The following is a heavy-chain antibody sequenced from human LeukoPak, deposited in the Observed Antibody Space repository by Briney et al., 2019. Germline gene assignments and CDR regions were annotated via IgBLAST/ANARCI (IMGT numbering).Heavy chain of an antibody. J-gene: IGHJ4*02. V-gene: IGHV3-48*03. D-gene: IGHD6-13*01. CDR3: ARDRGAAADY. CDR2: ISSSGSTI. Sequence: GGSLRLSCAASGFTFSSYEMNWVRQAPGKGLEWVSYISSSGSTIYYADSVKGRFTISRDNAKNTLYLQMNSLRAEDTGLYYCARDRGAAADYWGQGTLVTVSS. CDR1: GFTFSSYE.